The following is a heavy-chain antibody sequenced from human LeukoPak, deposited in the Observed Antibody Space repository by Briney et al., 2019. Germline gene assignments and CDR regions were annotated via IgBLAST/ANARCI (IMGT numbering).Heavy chain of an antibody. D-gene: IGHD4-23*01. V-gene: IGHV1-18*01. Sequence: GASVKVSCKASGYTFTNYGISWMRQAPGQGLEWIGWISAYNGNANPPQNLQDRVTMTTDTSTSTAYLELRSLRSDDTAVYYCARDLRATPEQYFDLWGRGTLVTVSS. CDR2: ISAYNGNA. CDR1: GYTFTNYG. CDR3: ARDLRATPEQYFDL. J-gene: IGHJ2*01.